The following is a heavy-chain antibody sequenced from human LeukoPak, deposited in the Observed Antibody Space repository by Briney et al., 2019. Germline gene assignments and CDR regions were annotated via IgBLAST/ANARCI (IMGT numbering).Heavy chain of an antibody. CDR1: GLTATSNY. Sequence: PGGSLRLSCPASGLTATSNYMGWVRHAPGNGLEWVSLIFIGGTTSYADSVKGRFTISRDNAKNSLFLQMNSLRAEDTAVYYCARSLIADGAFYIWGQGTMVTVSS. V-gene: IGHV3-66*01. D-gene: IGHD2-21*01. J-gene: IGHJ3*02. CDR2: IFIGGTT. CDR3: ARSLIADGAFYI.